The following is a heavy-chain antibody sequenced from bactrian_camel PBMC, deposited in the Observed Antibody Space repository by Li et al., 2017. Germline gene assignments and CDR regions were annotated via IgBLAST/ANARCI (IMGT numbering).Heavy chain of an antibody. J-gene: IGHJ4*01. CDR1: WSSFATGC. CDR2: INIHTGFA. Sequence: HVQLVESGGGSVQAGGSLRLSCAASWSSFATGCMGFFRQAPGKEREGVAFINIHTGFAEYADFAKGRFTISQDGGKTTTWLQMNSLRPDDTATYVCAARPEGPYVVGVGATCYSRRQTPYNYWGRGTQVTVS. CDR3: AARPEGPYVVGVGATCYSRRQTPYNY. V-gene: IGHV3S61*01. D-gene: IGHD3*01.